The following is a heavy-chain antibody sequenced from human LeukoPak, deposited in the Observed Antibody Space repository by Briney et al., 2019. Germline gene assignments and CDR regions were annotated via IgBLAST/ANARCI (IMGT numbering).Heavy chain of an antibody. J-gene: IGHJ4*02. D-gene: IGHD1-1*01. Sequence: ASVKVSCKASGDTFTRYGISWVRQAPGQGLKWMGWISTYNGHTKYAQKLQGRVTMTTDTSTTTAYMELRSLTSDDTAVYYCARVARTTGTTDFDYWGQGTLVTVSS. CDR2: ISTYNGHT. V-gene: IGHV1-18*04. CDR1: GDTFTRYG. CDR3: ARVARTTGTTDFDY.